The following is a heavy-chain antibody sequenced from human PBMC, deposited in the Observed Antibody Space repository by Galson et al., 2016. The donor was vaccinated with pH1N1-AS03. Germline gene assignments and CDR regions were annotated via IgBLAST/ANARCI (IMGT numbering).Heavy chain of an antibody. V-gene: IGHV5-51*01. CDR2: IYPGDSDT. J-gene: IGHJ4*02. Sequence: QSGAEVTKPGESLKISCKGSRYKFTNYWTGWVRQMPGQGLEWMGSIYPGDSDTRYSPSFQGQVTISADKSISTAYLQWSSLKASDTAMYYCARRVSYTGSYPLDYWGQGTLVTVSS. CDR3: ARRVSYTGSYPLDY. CDR1: RYKFTNYW. D-gene: IGHD1-26*01.